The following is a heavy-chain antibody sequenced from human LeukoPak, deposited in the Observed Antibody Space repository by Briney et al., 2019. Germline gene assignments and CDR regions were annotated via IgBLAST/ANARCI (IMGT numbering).Heavy chain of an antibody. CDR1: GFTFSDYY. CDR3: ARGGYRVNWFDP. CDR2: ISSSSSYT. V-gene: IGHV3-11*06. Sequence: GGSLRLSCAASGFTFSDYYMGWLRQAPGKGLEWVSYISSSSSYTNYADSVKGRFTISRDNAKNSLYLKMNSLRVEDTAVYYCARGGYRVNWFDPWGQGTLVTVSS. D-gene: IGHD6-13*01. J-gene: IGHJ5*02.